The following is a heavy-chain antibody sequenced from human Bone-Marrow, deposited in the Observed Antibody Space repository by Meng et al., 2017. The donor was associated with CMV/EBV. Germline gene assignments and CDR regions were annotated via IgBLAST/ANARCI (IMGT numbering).Heavy chain of an antibody. V-gene: IGHV3-21*01. CDR2: ISSSSSYI. CDR1: GFTFDDYA. CDR3: ARAGSGGYFDY. J-gene: IGHJ4*02. Sequence: GESLKISCAASGFTFDDYAMHWVRQAPGKGLEWVSSISSSSSYIYYADSVKGRFTISRDNAKNSLYLQMNSLRAEDTAVYYCARAGSGGYFDYWGQGTLVTVSS. D-gene: IGHD1-26*01.